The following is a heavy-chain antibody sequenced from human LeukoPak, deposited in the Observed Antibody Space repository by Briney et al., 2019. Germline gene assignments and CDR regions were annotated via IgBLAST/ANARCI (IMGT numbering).Heavy chain of an antibody. CDR2: INHSGST. V-gene: IGHV4-34*01. J-gene: IGHJ4*02. CDR3: GRRVVVAATFDY. Sequence: SETLSLTCAVYGGSFSGYYWSWIRQPPGKGLEWIGEINHSGSTYYSPSLRSRVTISVDTSKHQFSLKLNSVTAADTAVYYCGRRVVVAATFDYWGQGTLVTVSS. D-gene: IGHD2-15*01. CDR1: GGSFSGYY.